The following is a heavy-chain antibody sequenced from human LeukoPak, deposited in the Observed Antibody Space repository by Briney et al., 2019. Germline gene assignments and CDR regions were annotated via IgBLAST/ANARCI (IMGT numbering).Heavy chain of an antibody. V-gene: IGHV1-18*04. J-gene: IGHJ5*02. CDR2: ISAYNGNT. CDR1: GYTFTGYY. D-gene: IGHD3-22*01. Sequence: ASVKVSCKASGYTFTGYYMHWVRQAPGQGLEWMGWISAYNGNTNYAQKLQGRVTMTTDTSTSTAYMELRSLRSDDTAVYYCARGTSVEYYYDSSGPFDPWGQGTLVTVSS. CDR3: ARGTSVEYYYDSSGPFDP.